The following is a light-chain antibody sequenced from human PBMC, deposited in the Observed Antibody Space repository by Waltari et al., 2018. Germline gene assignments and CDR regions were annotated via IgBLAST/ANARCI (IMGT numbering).Light chain of an antibody. CDR2: KDT. CDR1: TLSKQY. V-gene: IGLV3-25*02. J-gene: IGLJ1*01. Sequence: SYELTQPPSVSVSPGQTARITCSGDTLSKQYAYWYQHRPGQAPVMLIYKDTERAPGIPERFAGSSSGTTVTLTISGVQAEDEADYYCQSADTTGDYYVFGTGSRVSVL. CDR3: QSADTTGDYYV.